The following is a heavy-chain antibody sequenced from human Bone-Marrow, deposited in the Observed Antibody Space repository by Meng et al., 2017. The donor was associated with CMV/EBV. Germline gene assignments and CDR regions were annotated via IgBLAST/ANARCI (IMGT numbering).Heavy chain of an antibody. Sequence: QESVSRISGSGGSTNHADSSRDNSKNTMYLQMNSPRAEDTAVYYCAKDWWSGSYYDYWGQGTLVTVSS. J-gene: IGHJ4*02. CDR3: AKDWWSGSYYDY. D-gene: IGHD1-26*01. V-gene: IGHV3-23*01. CDR2: ISGSGGST.